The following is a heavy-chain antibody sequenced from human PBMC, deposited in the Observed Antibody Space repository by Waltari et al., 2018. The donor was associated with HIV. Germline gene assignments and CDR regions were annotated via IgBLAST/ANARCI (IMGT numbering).Heavy chain of an antibody. V-gene: IGHV3-21*01. CDR1: GFTFITYS. Sequence: EVQLVESGGGLVKRGGSLRLSCAASGFTFITYSMTWVRQAPGKGLEGGSSIRSSSRDKYYADSVKGRITISRDNAKNALYLQMNSLRAEDTAVYYCARDSNKYCSGGSCSRFDPWGQGTLVTVSS. CDR3: ARDSNKYCSGGSCSRFDP. J-gene: IGHJ5*02. CDR2: IRSSSRDK. D-gene: IGHD2-15*01.